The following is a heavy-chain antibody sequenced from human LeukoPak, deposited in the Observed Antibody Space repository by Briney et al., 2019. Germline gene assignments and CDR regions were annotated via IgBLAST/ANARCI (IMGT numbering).Heavy chain of an antibody. CDR2: IYHTGSV. D-gene: IGHD3-3*01. V-gene: IGHV4-4*02. Sequence: PSETLSLTCAVSDGSINSNYWWNWVRQSPGKGVEWIGEIYHTGSVNYNLSLESRVTISRDRSKNQFSLMLRSVTAADTAVYYCARHYDFWSAYNYWGQGILVTVSS. CDR1: DGSINSNYW. J-gene: IGHJ4*02. CDR3: ARHYDFWSAYNY.